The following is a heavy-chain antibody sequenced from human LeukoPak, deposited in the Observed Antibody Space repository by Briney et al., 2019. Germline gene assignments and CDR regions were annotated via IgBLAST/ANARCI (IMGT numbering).Heavy chain of an antibody. CDR3: ARRTGDSSGYYYKDYFDY. J-gene: IGHJ4*02. D-gene: IGHD3-22*01. Sequence: SETLSLTCTVSGGSISSSSYYWGWIRQPPGKGLEWIGSIYYSGSTYYNPSLKSRVTISVDTSKNQFSLKLSSVTAADTAAYYCARRTGDSSGYYYKDYFDYWGQGTLVTVSS. CDR1: GGSISSSSYY. V-gene: IGHV4-39*01. CDR2: IYYSGST.